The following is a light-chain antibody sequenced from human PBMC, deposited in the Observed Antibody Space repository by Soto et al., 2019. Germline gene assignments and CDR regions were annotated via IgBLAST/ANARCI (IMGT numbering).Light chain of an antibody. J-gene: IGLJ7*01. CDR1: RSNIGSNY. Sequence: QSVLTQPPTASGTPGQTVTISCSGSRSNIGSNYVYWYQQVPGTAPKLLIYRNDQRPSGVPDRFSGSKSGTSASLAISGLRSEDEADYYCVAWEGSLRGGVFGGGTQLTVL. V-gene: IGLV1-47*01. CDR2: RND. CDR3: VAWEGSLRGGV.